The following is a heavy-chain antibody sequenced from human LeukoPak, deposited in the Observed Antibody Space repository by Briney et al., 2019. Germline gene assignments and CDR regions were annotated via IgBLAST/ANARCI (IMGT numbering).Heavy chain of an antibody. Sequence: ASVKVSCKASGGTFSSYAISWVRQAPGQGLEWMGGIIPIFGTANYAQKFQGRVTITADESTSTAYMELSSLRSEDTAVYYCARDPRYSGYPGHFDYWGQGTLVTVSS. CDR2: IIPIFGTA. J-gene: IGHJ4*02. V-gene: IGHV1-69*13. D-gene: IGHD5-12*01. CDR1: GGTFSSYA. CDR3: ARDPRYSGYPGHFDY.